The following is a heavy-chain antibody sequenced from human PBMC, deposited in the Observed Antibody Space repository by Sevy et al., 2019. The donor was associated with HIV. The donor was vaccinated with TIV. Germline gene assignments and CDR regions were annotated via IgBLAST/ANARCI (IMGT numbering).Heavy chain of an antibody. CDR3: AREGCTKPHDY. Sequence: GGSLRLSCAASGFTFSKYSMSWVRQPPGKGLGWVSTLSFGCGELNYADSVKGRFTISRDNSKSSVYLQMNNLRPEDTDVYYCAREGCTKPHDYWGQGTLVTVSS. CDR2: LSFGCGEL. J-gene: IGHJ4*02. CDR1: GFTFSKYS. V-gene: IGHV3-23*01. D-gene: IGHD2-8*01.